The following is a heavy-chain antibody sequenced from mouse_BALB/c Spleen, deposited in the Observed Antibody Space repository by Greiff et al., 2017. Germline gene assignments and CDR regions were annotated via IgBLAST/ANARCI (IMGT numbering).Heavy chain of an antibody. V-gene: IGHV2-2*02. D-gene: IGHD2-4*01. CDR1: GFSLTSYG. Sequence: VKVVESGPGLVQPSQSLSITCTVSGFSLTSYGVHWVRQSPGKGLEWLGVIWSGGSTDYNAAFISRLSISKDNSKSQVFFKMNSLQANDTAIYYCARGGITTGFAYWGQGTLVTVSA. J-gene: IGHJ3*01. CDR2: IWSGGST. CDR3: ARGGITTGFAY.